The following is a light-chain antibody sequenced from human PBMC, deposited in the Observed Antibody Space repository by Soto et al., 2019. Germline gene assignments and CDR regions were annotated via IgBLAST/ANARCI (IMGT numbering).Light chain of an antibody. CDR2: RNN. CDR3: AAWDDSLSGVL. J-gene: IGLJ3*02. Sequence: QSVLSQPPSASGTPGQRGTGSCSGSSSNIGTNYVYWYQQLPATAPKLLIYRNNQRPSGVPDRFAGSKSGTSASLAISGLRYEDEADYFCAAWDDSLSGVLFGGGTKLTVL. V-gene: IGLV1-47*01. CDR1: SSNIGTNY.